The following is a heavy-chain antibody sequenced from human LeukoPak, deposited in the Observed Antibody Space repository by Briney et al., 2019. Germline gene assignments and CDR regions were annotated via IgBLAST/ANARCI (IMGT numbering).Heavy chain of an antibody. J-gene: IGHJ1*01. Sequence: GGSLRLSCAASGFTFNNYGVHWVRQAPGKGLEWVAFIHYDESHIQYADSVQGRFTISRDNSKNTLHLHMNSLRVEDMAVYYCAKDPGYRGGTGNYDKTRGFRLWGQGTLVTVSS. CDR2: IHYDESHI. CDR3: AKDPGYRGGTGNYDKTRGFRL. D-gene: IGHD2-2*01. CDR1: GFTFNNYG. V-gene: IGHV3-30*02.